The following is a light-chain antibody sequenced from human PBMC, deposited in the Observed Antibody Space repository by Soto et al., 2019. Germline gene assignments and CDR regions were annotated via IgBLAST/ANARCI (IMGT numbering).Light chain of an antibody. Sequence: DIVMTQSPAAVSASVGDRVTITCRASQDVSRFLAWFQQKPGKAPKRLVYLATALQNGAPSRFSGSGSGTEFNFTISSLQPEDFATYYCLQHYASPWTFGQGTKVDIK. J-gene: IGKJ1*01. V-gene: IGKV1-17*03. CDR1: QDVSRF. CDR2: LAT. CDR3: LQHYASPWT.